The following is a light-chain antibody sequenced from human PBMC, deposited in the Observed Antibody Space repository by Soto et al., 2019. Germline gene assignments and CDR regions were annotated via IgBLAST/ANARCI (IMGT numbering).Light chain of an antibody. V-gene: IGKV1-39*01. CDR3: QQSFSTPRT. CDR2: GAS. J-gene: IGKJ1*01. Sequence: IQMVPSPSQMSASVGDRVTITCRASQTISTYLNWYQQKPGKAPKLLIYGASSLQSGVPSRFSGSGSGTDFTLTISSLQPEDFGTYYCQQSFSTPRTSGQGTKVDIK. CDR1: QTISTY.